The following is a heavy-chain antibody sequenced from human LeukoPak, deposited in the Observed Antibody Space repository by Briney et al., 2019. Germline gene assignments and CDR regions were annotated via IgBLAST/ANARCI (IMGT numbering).Heavy chain of an antibody. CDR3: ARGPYCSSTSCFGMDV. CDR1: GGSISSYY. D-gene: IGHD2-2*01. Sequence: SETLSLTCTVSGGSISSYYWGWIRQPAGKGLEWIGRIYTSGSTNYNPSLKSRVTMSVDTSKNQFSLKLSSVTAADTAVYYCARGPYCSSTSCFGMDVWGQGTTVTVSS. J-gene: IGHJ6*02. V-gene: IGHV4-4*07. CDR2: IYTSGST.